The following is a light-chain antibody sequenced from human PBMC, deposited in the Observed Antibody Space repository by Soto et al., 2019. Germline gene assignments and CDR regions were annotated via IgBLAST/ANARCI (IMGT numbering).Light chain of an antibody. CDR2: DDD. V-gene: IGLV3-21*02. Sequence: SYELTQPPSVSVAPGQTARITCGGSNIGIKSVNWYKQKPGQAPVLVVYDDDDRPSGIPERISGSNSGNTATLTISRVEVGDEADYYCQVWDSSGDPWVFGGGTKLTVL. CDR3: QVWDSSGDPWV. CDR1: NIGIKS. J-gene: IGLJ3*02.